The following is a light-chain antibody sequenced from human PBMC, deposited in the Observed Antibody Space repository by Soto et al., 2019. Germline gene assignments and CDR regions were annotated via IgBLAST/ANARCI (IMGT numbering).Light chain of an antibody. V-gene: IGLV2-14*01. CDR1: SSDVGGYNY. Sequence: QSVLTQPASVSWSPGQSITISCTGTSSDVGGYNYVSWYQQHPGKAPKLMIYDVSNRPSGVSNRFSGSKSGNTASLTISGLQAEDEADYYCSSYTSSSYWVFGGGTKLTVL. J-gene: IGLJ3*02. CDR3: SSYTSSSYWV. CDR2: DVS.